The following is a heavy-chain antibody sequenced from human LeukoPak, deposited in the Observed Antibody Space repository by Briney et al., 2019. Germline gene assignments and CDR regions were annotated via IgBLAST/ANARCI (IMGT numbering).Heavy chain of an antibody. CDR1: GFTFSSYW. D-gene: IGHD6-19*01. J-gene: IGHJ6*02. CDR2: IKQDGSEK. CDR3: AREWYSSGWYRDTGYYGMDV. V-gene: IGHV3-7*01. Sequence: PGGSLRLSCAASGFTFSSYWMSWVRQAPGKGLEWVANIKQDGSEKYYVDSVKGRFTISRDNAKNSLYLQMNSLRAEDTAVYYCAREWYSSGWYRDTGYYGMDVWGQGTTVTVSS.